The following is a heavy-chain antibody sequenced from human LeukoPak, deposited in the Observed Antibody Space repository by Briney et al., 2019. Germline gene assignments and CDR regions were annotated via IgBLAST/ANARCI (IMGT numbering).Heavy chain of an antibody. D-gene: IGHD1-26*01. CDR2: TSGSGETI. CDR1: GFTFSGYS. V-gene: IGHV3-48*02. Sequence: GGSLSLSCAASGFTFSGYSMNWVRQAPGKGLEWVSSTSGSGETIYYADSAKGRFTISRDNAKNSLYLQMNTLRDEDTAVYYCARARSGSHFRLHYWGQGTLVTVSS. CDR3: ARARSGSHFRLHY. J-gene: IGHJ4*02.